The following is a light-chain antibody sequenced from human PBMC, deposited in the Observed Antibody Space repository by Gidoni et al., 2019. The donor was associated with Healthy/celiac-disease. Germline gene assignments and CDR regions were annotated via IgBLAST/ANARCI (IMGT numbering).Light chain of an antibody. CDR3: QSYDSSLSVVV. V-gene: IGLV1-40*01. CDR1: RSNIGAGYD. J-gene: IGLJ2*01. CDR2: GNS. Sequence: QSVLTQPPSVSGAPGQRVPISCTGSRSNIGAGYDVPWYQQLPGTAPKLLIYGNSNRPSGVPDRFSGSKSGTSASLAITGLQAEDEADYYCQSYDSSLSVVVFGGGTKLTVL.